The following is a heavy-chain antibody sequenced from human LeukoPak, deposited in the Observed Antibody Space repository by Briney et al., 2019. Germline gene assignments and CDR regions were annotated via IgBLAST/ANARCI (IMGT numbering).Heavy chain of an antibody. CDR1: GFTFTNYA. V-gene: IGHV3-23*01. CDR3: AKDKHIVVVTAMDY. J-gene: IGHJ4*02. CDR2: VSGNGVNT. Sequence: GGSLRLSCAASGFTFTNYAMIWVRQAPGKGLEWVSAVSGNGVNTYYADSVKGRFTISRDNSKNTLYLQMNSLRAEDTAVYYCAKDKHIVVVTAMDYWGQGTPVTVSS. D-gene: IGHD2-21*02.